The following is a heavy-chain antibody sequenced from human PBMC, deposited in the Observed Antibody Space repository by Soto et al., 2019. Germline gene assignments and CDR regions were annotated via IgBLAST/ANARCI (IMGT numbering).Heavy chain of an antibody. CDR1: GFTFNDYA. J-gene: IGHJ4*02. CDR2: ISWNSGNI. V-gene: IGHV3-9*01. Sequence: GGSLRLSCAASGFTFNDYAMHWVRQVPGKGLEWDSGISWNSGNIGYADSVKGRFTISRDNAKNSLYLQMNRLRVEDTALYYCSKDLGLGYNPGLGFDSCGQGTVVTVSS. CDR3: SKDLGLGYNPGLGFDS. D-gene: IGHD5-18*01.